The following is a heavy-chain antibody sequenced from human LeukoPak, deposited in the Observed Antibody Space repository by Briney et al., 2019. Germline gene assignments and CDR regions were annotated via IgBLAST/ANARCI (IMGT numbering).Heavy chain of an antibody. V-gene: IGHV3-30*18. CDR1: GFTFSSYG. Sequence: PGGSLRLSCAASGFTFSSYGMHWVRQAPGKGLEWVAVISYDGSNKYYADSVKGRFTISRDNSKNTLYLQMNSLRAEDTAVYYCAKLKAAGSNFDYWGQGTLVTVSS. CDR2: ISYDGSNK. CDR3: AKLKAAGSNFDY. J-gene: IGHJ4*02. D-gene: IGHD6-13*01.